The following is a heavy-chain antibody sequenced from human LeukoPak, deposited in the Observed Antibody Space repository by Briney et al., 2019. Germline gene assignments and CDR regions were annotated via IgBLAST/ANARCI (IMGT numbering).Heavy chain of an antibody. CDR2: ISGTSSTI. D-gene: IGHD2-2*01. CDR1: GFTFSGYS. J-gene: IGHJ4*02. CDR3: ARGPPRFCSSTSCYNEFDY. V-gene: IGHV3-48*04. Sequence: GGSLRLSCAASGFTFSGYSMNWVRQAPGKGLEWLSYISGTSSTIYYADSVKGRFTISRDNAKNSLFLQMNSLRAEDTAMYYCARGPPRFCSSTSCYNEFDYWGQGTLVTVSS.